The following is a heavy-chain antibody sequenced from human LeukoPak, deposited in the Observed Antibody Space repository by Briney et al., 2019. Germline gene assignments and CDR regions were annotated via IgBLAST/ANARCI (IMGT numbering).Heavy chain of an antibody. CDR3: ATGIAVAGTSGMDYFDY. V-gene: IGHV3-30*02. CDR2: IRYDGSNK. CDR1: GFTFSSYG. Sequence: GGSLRLSCAASGFTFSSYGMHWVRQAPGKGLEWVAFIRYDGSNKYYADSVKGRFTISRDNSKNTLYLQMNSLRAEDTAVYYCATGIAVAGTSGMDYFDYWGQGTLVTVSS. D-gene: IGHD6-19*01. J-gene: IGHJ4*02.